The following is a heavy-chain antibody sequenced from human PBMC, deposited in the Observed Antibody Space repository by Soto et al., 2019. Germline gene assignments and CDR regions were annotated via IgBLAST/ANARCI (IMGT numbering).Heavy chain of an antibody. CDR2: INPNSGGT. CDR1: GYTFTDYS. D-gene: IGHD1-7*01. Sequence: ASVKVSCNASGYTFTDYSMHWGRQAPGQGLEWMGWINPNSGGTNYAQSFQGRVTMTRDTSISTAYMELSRLRSDDTAVYYCARKLELRGSYYYYYDMDVWGQGTTVTVSS. J-gene: IGHJ6*01. V-gene: IGHV1-2*02. CDR3: ARKLELRGSYYYYYDMDV.